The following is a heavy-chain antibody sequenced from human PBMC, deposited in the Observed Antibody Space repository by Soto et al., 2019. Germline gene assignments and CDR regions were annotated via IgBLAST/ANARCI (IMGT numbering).Heavy chain of an antibody. J-gene: IGHJ4*02. D-gene: IGHD6-13*01. CDR2: ISYDGSNK. CDR3: ATEGYTAAADINDY. CDR1: VLTFSSYG. V-gene: IGHV3-30*03. Sequence: HPGGSLRLSCAASVLTFSSYGMHWVRQAPGKGLEWVAVISYDGSNKYYADSVKGRFTISRDNSKNTLYLQMNSLRAEDTAVYYCATEGYTAAADINDYWGQGTLVTVSS.